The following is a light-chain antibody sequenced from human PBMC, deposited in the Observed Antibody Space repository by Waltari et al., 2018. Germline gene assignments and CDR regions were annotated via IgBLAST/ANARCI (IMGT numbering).Light chain of an antibody. V-gene: IGKV3-20*01. CDR3: QDYGRSPFT. CDR2: AAS. J-gene: IGKJ5*01. CDR1: QSASSNY. Sequence: EIVFTQSPGTLSLSPGQSVLLACRASQSASSNYLAWYQHKPGQGPRLLIYAASSRATGLPDRFSGSGSGTDFTLTISRLEPEDFAVYYCQDYGRSPFTFGPGTRLDIK.